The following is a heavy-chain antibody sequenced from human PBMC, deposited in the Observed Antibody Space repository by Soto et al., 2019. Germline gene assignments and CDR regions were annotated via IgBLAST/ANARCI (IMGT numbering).Heavy chain of an antibody. CDR2: IRNDGSDK. V-gene: IGHV3-33*01. Sequence: QVQLVESGGGVVQPGRSLRLSCAASGFIFSPYGIHWVRQAPGKGLEWVALIRNDGSDKYYAESVTGRFTISRDNSKNTVYLQMNSLRAEDTALYFCARATRMAPFDIWGQGTMVTVSS. CDR3: ARATRMAPFDI. J-gene: IGHJ3*02. CDR1: GFIFSPYG.